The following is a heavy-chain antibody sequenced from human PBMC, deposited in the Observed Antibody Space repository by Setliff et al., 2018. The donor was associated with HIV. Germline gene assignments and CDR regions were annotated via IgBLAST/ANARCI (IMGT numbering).Heavy chain of an antibody. J-gene: IGHJ5*02. V-gene: IGHV4-61*02. Sequence: PSETLSLTCTVSGDSISSGSYYWSWIRQPAGKGLEWIGRIYTSGTTNYNPSLKSRVTISVDTSKSQFSLKLSSVTAADTAVYYCARSSSSWSGWFDPWGQGTLVTVSS. D-gene: IGHD6-13*01. CDR3: ARSSSSWSGWFDP. CDR2: IYTSGTT. CDR1: GDSISSGSYY.